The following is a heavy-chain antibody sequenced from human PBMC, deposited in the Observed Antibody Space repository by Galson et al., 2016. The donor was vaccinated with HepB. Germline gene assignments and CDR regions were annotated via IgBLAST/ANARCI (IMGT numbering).Heavy chain of an antibody. CDR1: GFSFSIYG. Sequence: SLRLSCAASGFSFSIYGMHWVRQAPGKGLEWLGFISPSSGPIYYADSLKGRFTISRDNAKNSLYLQMNSLKTEDTAVYYCTTEYWYYFDHWGQGILVTVSS. J-gene: IGHJ4*02. V-gene: IGHV3-48*04. CDR2: ISPSSGPI. D-gene: IGHD2-8*02. CDR3: TTEYWYYFDH.